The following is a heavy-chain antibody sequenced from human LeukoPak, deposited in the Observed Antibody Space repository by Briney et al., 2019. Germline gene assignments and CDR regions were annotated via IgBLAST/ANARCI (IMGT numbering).Heavy chain of an antibody. CDR3: ARGFDWLEYYFDY. D-gene: IGHD3-9*01. CDR2: ISVYNGNT. V-gene: IGHV1-18*01. J-gene: IGHJ4*02. Sequence: ASVTVSCTASGYTFSNYDISWVRQAPGQGLEWMGWISVYNGNTNYAQKFQGRVTMTTDTSTSTAYMELRSLRSDDTAMYYCARGFDWLEYYFDYWGQGTLVTVSS. CDR1: GYTFSNYD.